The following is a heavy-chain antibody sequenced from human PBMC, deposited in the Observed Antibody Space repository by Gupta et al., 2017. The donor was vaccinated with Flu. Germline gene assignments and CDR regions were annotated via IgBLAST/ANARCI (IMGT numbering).Heavy chain of an antibody. CDR3: AKEHVDTDRKRYYYSGMDV. V-gene: IGHV3-30*18. CDR2: VSYDGRNK. Sequence: QVQLVESGGGVVQPGKSLRLSCAASAFPFSTFGMPWVRQAPGKGLEWVAVVSYDGRNKYFADFVKGRFIISRDNSNNTLYLQMNSLRAEDTAVYSCAKEHVDTDRKRYYYSGMDVWGQGTTVTVSS. CDR1: AFPFSTFG. J-gene: IGHJ6*01. D-gene: IGHD5-18*01.